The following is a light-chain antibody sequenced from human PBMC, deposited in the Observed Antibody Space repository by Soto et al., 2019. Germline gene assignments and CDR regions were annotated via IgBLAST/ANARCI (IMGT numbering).Light chain of an antibody. V-gene: IGKV3-20*01. CDR1: QSVSSGY. CDR3: QYSET. CDR2: GAS. Sequence: EVMLTHSPGTLSLSPGDRATLSFRASQSVSSGYLVWYQHKPGQTPRLLIYGASTRATGIPDRFSGSGSGTDFTLTISRLEPEDFAVYYCQYSETFGQGTKVDIK. J-gene: IGKJ1*01.